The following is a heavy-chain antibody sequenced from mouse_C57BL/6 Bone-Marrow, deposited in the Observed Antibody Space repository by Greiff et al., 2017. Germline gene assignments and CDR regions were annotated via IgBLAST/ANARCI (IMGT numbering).Heavy chain of an antibody. D-gene: IGHD1-1*01. J-gene: IGHJ4*01. CDR1: GFSFNTYA. Sequence: DVKLVESGGGLVQPKGSLKLSCAASGFSFNTYAMNWVRQAPGKGLEWVARIRSKSNNYATYYADSVKDRFTISRDDSESMLYLQMNNLKTEDTAMYYCVATVVASYYAMDYWGQGTSVTVSS. CDR3: VATVVASYYAMDY. CDR2: IRSKSNNYAT. V-gene: IGHV10-1*01.